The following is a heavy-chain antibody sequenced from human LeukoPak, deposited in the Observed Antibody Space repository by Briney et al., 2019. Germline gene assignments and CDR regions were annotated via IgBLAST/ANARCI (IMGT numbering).Heavy chain of an antibody. CDR2: ISYDGSNK. V-gene: IGHV3-30-3*01. CDR1: GFTFSSYA. CDR3: ARARHDYPRTGDFDL. J-gene: IGHJ2*01. D-gene: IGHD2-8*02. Sequence: GGSLRLSCAASGFTFSSYAMHWVRQAPGKGLEWVAVISYDGSNKYYADSVKGRFTISRDNSKNTLYLQMNSLRAEDTAVYYCARARHDYPRTGDFDLWGRGTLVTVSS.